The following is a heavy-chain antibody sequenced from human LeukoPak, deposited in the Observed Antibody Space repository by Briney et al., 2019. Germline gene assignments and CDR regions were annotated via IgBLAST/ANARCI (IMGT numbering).Heavy chain of an antibody. D-gene: IGHD2-15*01. CDR3: AKEGPYCSGGSCYSVRYYYYMDV. V-gene: IGHV3-30*18. CDR2: ISYDGSNK. CDR1: GFTFSSYG. Sequence: GGSLRLSCAASGFTFSSYGMHWVRQAPGKGLEWVAVISYDGSNKYYADSVKGRFTISRDNSKNTLYLQMNSLRAEDTAVYYCAKEGPYCSGGSCYSVRYYYYMDVWGKGTTVTVSS. J-gene: IGHJ6*03.